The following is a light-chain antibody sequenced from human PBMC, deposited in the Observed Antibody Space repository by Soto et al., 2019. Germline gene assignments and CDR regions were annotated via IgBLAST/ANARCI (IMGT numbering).Light chain of an antibody. Sequence: QSALTQPASVSGSPGQSITISCTGTSSDVGGYNYVSWYQQHPGKAPKLMIYDVSHRPSGVSNRFSGSKSGNTASLTISGLQAEDEADYYCSSYTSSSKVFGTGTKLTV. CDR2: DVS. CDR1: SSDVGGYNY. V-gene: IGLV2-14*01. CDR3: SSYTSSSKV. J-gene: IGLJ1*01.